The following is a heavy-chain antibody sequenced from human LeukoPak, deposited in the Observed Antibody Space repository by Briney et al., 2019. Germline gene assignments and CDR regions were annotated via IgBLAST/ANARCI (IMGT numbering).Heavy chain of an antibody. D-gene: IGHD3-10*01. J-gene: IGHJ4*02. CDR1: GGSISSYY. Sequence: SETLSLTCTVSGGSISSYYWSWIRQPPGKGLEWIGYIYYSGSTNYNPSLKSRVTISVDTSKNQFSLKLSSVTAADTAVYYCASDGQYYYGSGGQFDYWGQGTLVTVSS. V-gene: IGHV4-59*12. CDR3: ASDGQYYYGSGGQFDY. CDR2: IYYSGST.